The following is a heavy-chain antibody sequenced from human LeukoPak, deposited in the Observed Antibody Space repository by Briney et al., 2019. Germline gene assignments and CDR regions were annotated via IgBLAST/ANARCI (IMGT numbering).Heavy chain of an antibody. CDR3: ASQLGYCSSTGCYTEWYFDL. CDR2: IYHSGST. D-gene: IGHD2-2*02. Sequence: SETLSLICAVSGYSINSGYYWGWMRQPPGKGLEWIGSIYHSGSTYYNPSLKSRVTISVDTSKNQFSLKLSSGTAADTAEYYCASQLGYCSSTGCYTEWYFDLWGRGTLVTVSS. CDR1: GYSINSGYY. V-gene: IGHV4-38-2*01. J-gene: IGHJ2*01.